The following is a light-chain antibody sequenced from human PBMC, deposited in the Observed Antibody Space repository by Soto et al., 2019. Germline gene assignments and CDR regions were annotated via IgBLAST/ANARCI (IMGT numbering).Light chain of an antibody. J-gene: IGKJ1*01. Sequence: DIQMTQSPSTLSGSVGDRVTITCRASQTISSWLAWYQQQPGKAPKLLIYKASTLKSGVPSRFRGSGSGTEFTLTISSLQPDDFATYYCQHYNSYSGMFGQGTKVDTK. CDR2: KAS. V-gene: IGKV1-5*03. CDR3: QHYNSYSGM. CDR1: QTISSW.